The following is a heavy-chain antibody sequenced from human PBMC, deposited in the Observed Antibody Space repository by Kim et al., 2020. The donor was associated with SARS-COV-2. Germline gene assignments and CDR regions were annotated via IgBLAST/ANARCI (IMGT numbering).Heavy chain of an antibody. V-gene: IGHV1-18*04. J-gene: IGHJ5*01. D-gene: IGHD3-3*01. CDR2: IKPNSGNT. CDR3: ARSLHSDYDFGDGVTHNCF. CDR1: GYSFTTFG. Sequence: ASLKVSCKASGYSFTTFGITWVRQAPGQGLEWMGWIKPNSGNTNYAEKFQGRFTITADTSTATAYMELERLTSYDTAVYYCARSLHSDYDFGDGVTHNCF.